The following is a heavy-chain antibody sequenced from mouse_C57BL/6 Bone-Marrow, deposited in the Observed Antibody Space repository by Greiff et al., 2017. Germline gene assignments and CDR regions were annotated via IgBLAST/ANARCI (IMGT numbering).Heavy chain of an antibody. CDR3: ARLWSYCFDY. J-gene: IGHJ2*01. D-gene: IGHD1-1*02. CDR2: INPNNGGT. Sequence: EVQLQQSGPELVKPGASVKISCKASGYTFTDYYMNWVKQSHGKSLEWIGDINPNNGGTSYNQKFKGKATLAVDKSSSTAYMELRSLTSEDSAVYYCARLWSYCFDYWGQGTPLTVSS. V-gene: IGHV1-26*01. CDR1: GYTFTDYY.